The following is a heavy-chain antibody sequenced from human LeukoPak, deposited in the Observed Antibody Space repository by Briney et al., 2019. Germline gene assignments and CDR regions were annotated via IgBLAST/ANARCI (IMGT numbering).Heavy chain of an antibody. CDR1: GGSISSGGYS. D-gene: IGHD3-10*01. J-gene: IGHJ4*02. CDR3: ARTNYYGSGKYYYFDY. CDR2: IYHGGST. V-gene: IGHV4-30-2*01. Sequence: SETLSLTCAVSGGSISSGGYSWTWIRQPPGKGLEWIGYIYHGGSTYYNPSLKSRVTISVDRSKNQVSLKLSSVTAADTAVYYCARTNYYGSGKYYYFDYWGQGTLVPVSS.